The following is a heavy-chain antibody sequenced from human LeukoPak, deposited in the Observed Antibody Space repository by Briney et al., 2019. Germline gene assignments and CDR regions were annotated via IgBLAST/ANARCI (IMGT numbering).Heavy chain of an antibody. D-gene: IGHD1-7*01. J-gene: IGHJ4*02. CDR1: GFTFSSYS. V-gene: IGHV3-48*01. Sequence: GGSLRLSCAASGFTFSSYSMNWVRQAPGKGLEWVSYISSSSSTIYYADSVKGRFTISRDNAKNSLYLQMNSLRAEDTAVYYCATQLELRIFDYWGQGTLVTVSS. CDR3: ATQLELRIFDY. CDR2: ISSSSSTI.